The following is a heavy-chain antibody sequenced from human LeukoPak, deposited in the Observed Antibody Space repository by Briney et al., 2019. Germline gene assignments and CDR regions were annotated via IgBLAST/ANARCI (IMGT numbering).Heavy chain of an antibody. CDR3: ARQAGSIAVPFDP. CDR1: GDSISSTYW. V-gene: IGHV4-4*02. D-gene: IGHD6-6*01. CDR2: IHHSGTT. J-gene: IGHJ5*02. Sequence: SGTLSLTCAVSGDSISSTYWWIWVRQPPGKGLEWIGEIHHSGTTIYNPSLKRRVTISVDKSKNHFSLNMNSVTAADTAMYYCARQAGSIAVPFDPWGQGTLVTVSS.